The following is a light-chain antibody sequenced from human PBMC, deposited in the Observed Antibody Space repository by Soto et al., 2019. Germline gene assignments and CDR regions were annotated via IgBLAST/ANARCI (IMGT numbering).Light chain of an antibody. V-gene: IGLV1-44*01. J-gene: IGLJ1*01. Sequence: QSALAQPPSVSGTPGQRVTISCSGSSSNIGKNTVSWYQQLPGAAPKPLISTDNQRPSGVPDRLSGSKSGTSASLAISGLQSEDEADYYCAAWDNSLNGHVFGTGTKVTVL. CDR2: TDN. CDR1: SSNIGKNT. CDR3: AAWDNSLNGHV.